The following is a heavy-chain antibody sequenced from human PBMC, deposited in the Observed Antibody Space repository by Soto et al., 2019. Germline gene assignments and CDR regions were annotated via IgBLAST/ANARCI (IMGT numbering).Heavy chain of an antibody. Sequence: QVQLVQSGAEVKKPGASVKVSCKASGYTFTSYGISWVRQAPGQGLEWMGWISAYNGNTNYAQKPQGRVTMTTDTSTSTAYMELRSLRSDDTAVYYCACLIPAAMRQGAFDIWGQGTMVTVSS. CDR2: ISAYNGNT. CDR3: ACLIPAAMRQGAFDI. J-gene: IGHJ3*02. CDR1: GYTFTSYG. V-gene: IGHV1-18*01. D-gene: IGHD2-2*01.